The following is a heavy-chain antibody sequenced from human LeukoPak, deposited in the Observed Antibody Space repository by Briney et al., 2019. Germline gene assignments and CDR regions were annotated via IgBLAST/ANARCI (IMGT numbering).Heavy chain of an antibody. CDR3: ARLYTTVTTEDAFDI. CDR1: GFTFSNYE. Sequence: GGSLRLSCAASGFTFSNYEMNWVRQAPGKGLEWVSYISGSGKNIYYADSVKGRFTISRDNAKNSLYLQMNSLRAEDTAVYYCARLYTTVTTEDAFDIWGQGTMVTVSS. J-gene: IGHJ3*02. V-gene: IGHV3-48*03. CDR2: ISGSGKNI. D-gene: IGHD4-17*01.